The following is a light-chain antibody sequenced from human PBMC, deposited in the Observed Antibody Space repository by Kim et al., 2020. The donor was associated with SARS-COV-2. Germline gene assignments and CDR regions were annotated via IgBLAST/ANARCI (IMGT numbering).Light chain of an antibody. CDR3: QQYGSSP. Sequence: EIVLTQSPGTLSLSPGERATLSCRASQSVSSSYLAWYQQKPGQAPRLLIYGASSRATGIPDRFSGSWSGTDFTLTISRLEPEDFAVYYCQQYGSSPFGPGTKVDIK. CDR2: GAS. V-gene: IGKV3-20*01. J-gene: IGKJ3*01. CDR1: QSVSSSY.